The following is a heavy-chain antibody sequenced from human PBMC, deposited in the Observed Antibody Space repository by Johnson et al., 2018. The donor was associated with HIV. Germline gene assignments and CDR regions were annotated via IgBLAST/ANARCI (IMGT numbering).Heavy chain of an antibody. CDR2: ISYDGSNK. Sequence: HVQLVESGGGLVQPGRSLRLSCAASGFTFDDYAMHWVRQAPGKGLEWVAVISYDGSNKYYADSVKGRFTISRDNSKNTLYLQMNSLRTEDTALYYCAKDLDGDYEPVGAFDIWGQGTMVTVSS. CDR3: AKDLDGDYEPVGAFDI. D-gene: IGHD4-17*01. V-gene: IGHV3-30-3*01. CDR1: GFTFDDYA. J-gene: IGHJ3*02.